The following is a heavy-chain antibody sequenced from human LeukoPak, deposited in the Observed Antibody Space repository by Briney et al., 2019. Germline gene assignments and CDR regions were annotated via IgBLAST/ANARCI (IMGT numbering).Heavy chain of an antibody. CDR1: GLTFNNAW. V-gene: IGHV3-15*01. J-gene: IGHJ4*02. CDR3: TTDRYYYDSSGYHYYFDY. D-gene: IGHD3-22*01. CDR2: IKSKTDGGTI. Sequence: GGSLRLSCAASGLTFNNAWMSWVRQAPGKGLEWVGRIKSKTDGGTIDYATPVEGRYTISRDDSKNTLYLQMNSLKTEDTAVYYCTTDRYYYDSSGYHYYFDYWGQGTLVTVSS.